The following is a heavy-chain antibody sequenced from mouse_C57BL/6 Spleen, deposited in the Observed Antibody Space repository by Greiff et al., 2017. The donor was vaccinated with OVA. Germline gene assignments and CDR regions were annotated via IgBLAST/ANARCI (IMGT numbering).Heavy chain of an antibody. CDR3: ARGGYGSSYWYCDV. D-gene: IGHD1-1*01. CDR1: GFNIKDYY. J-gene: IGHJ1*03. V-gene: IGHV14-2*01. CDR2: IETEDGET. Sequence: EVQRVESGAELVKPGASVKLSCTASGFNIKDYYMHWVKQRTEQGLEWIGRIETEDGETKYAPKFQGQATITAATTSNTAYLQLSSLTSEDTAVYYCARGGYGSSYWYCDVWGTGTTVTVSS.